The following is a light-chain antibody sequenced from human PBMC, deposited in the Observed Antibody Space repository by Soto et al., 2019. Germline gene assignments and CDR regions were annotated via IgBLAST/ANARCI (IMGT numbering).Light chain of an antibody. CDR3: QQHYSSPRT. J-gene: IGKJ1*01. Sequence: DIVMTQSPDSLAVSLGERATINCKSSQSVLYSSNNKNYLGWYQQKPGRPPKLLIYWASTRESGVPDRFSGSGSGTDFTLTISSLQAEDVAVYYCQQHYSSPRTFGQGTKMEIK. CDR1: QSVLYSSNNKNY. CDR2: WAS. V-gene: IGKV4-1*01.